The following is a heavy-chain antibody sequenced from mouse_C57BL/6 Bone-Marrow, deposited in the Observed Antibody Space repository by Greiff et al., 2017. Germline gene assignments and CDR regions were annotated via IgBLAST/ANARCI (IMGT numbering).Heavy chain of an antibody. CDR2: ILPGSGST. V-gene: IGHV1-9*01. CDR3: ARRRGIYYDYAWFAY. J-gene: IGHJ3*01. D-gene: IGHD2-4*01. CDR1: GYTFTGYW. Sequence: QVQLQQSGAELMKPGASVKLSCKATGYTFTGYWIEWVKQRPGHGLEWIGEILPGSGSTNYNEKFKGKATFTADTSSNTAYMQLSSLPTEDSAIYYCARRRGIYYDYAWFAYWGQGTLVTVSA.